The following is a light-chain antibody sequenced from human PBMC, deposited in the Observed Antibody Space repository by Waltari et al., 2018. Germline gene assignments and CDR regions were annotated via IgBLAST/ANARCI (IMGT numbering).Light chain of an antibody. CDR3: GSWDSRLSAVL. J-gene: IGLJ2*01. Sequence: QSVLTQPPSVSAAPGQKVTISCSGTNSNIGNNFVSWYQHLPGTAPKLLIYADTKRPSGTPDRFSGSKSGTSATLGITGLQTGDEADYFCGSWDSRLSAVLFGGGTKLTVL. CDR2: ADT. V-gene: IGLV1-51*01. CDR1: NSNIGNNF.